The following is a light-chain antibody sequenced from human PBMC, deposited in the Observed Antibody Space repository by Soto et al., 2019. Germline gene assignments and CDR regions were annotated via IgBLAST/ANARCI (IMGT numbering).Light chain of an antibody. Sequence: EILMTQSPATLSVSPGGRATLSCRASESVSTNLAWHQQKPGQAPRLLISGASTRATGVPARVSGTGSGTDFSLTIDSLQSEDIALYYCQQYNNWPGTFGQGTKVEI. CDR2: GAS. V-gene: IGKV3-15*01. J-gene: IGKJ1*01. CDR1: ESVSTN. CDR3: QQYNNWPGT.